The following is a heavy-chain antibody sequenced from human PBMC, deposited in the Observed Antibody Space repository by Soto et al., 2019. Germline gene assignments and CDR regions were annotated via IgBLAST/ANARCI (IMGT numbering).Heavy chain of an antibody. V-gene: IGHV3-33*01. CDR1: GFTFSNSA. CDR3: ARGLHSLFDY. Sequence: GGSLRLSCEASGFTFSNSAMHWVRQAPGKGLEWVAVIYYDGDNKYYADSVKGRFTISRDNTQNTLCLQLTSLRVEDTAIYYCARGLHSLFDYWGQGTLVTVSS. J-gene: IGHJ4*02. D-gene: IGHD2-21*01. CDR2: IYYDGDNK.